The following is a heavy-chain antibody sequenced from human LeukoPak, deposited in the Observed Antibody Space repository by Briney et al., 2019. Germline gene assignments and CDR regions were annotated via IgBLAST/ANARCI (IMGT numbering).Heavy chain of an antibody. CDR1: GVSFSGYY. CDR2: INHSGST. J-gene: IGHJ4*02. V-gene: IGHV4-34*01. D-gene: IGHD3-10*01. CDR3: ARSGIEEYYYGSGSYFGEFDY. Sequence: PSETLSLTCAVYGVSFSGYYWSWLRQPPGKGLEWIGEINHSGSTNYNPSLKSRVTISVDTSKNQFSLKLSSVTAADTAVYYCARSGIEEYYYGSGSYFGEFDYWGQGTLVTVSS.